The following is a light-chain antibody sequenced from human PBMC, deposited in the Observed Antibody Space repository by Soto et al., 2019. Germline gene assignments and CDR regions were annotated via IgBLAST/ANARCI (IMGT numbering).Light chain of an antibody. CDR3: AAWDDSLKSVV. J-gene: IGLJ2*01. Sequence: QSVLTQPPSASGTPGQRVTISCSGSSSNIGRYTVNWYQQLPGTAPRLLIYTNHLRPSGVPDRFSGSKSGTSASLAISGLQSEDEADYSCAAWDDSLKSVVFGGGTKLTVL. CDR2: TNH. CDR1: SSNIGRYT. V-gene: IGLV1-44*01.